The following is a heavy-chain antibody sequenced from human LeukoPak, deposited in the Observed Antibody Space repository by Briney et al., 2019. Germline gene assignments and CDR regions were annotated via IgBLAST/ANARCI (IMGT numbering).Heavy chain of an antibody. CDR2: ISNNGGYT. CDR1: GLTFSNNY. Sequence: GGSLRLSCAVSGLTFSNNYMIWVRQAPGKGLEWVSAISNNGGYTYYADSVKGRFTISRDNSKNTLYLQMNSLRAEDTAVYYCARASRGLSYYYYYGMDVWGQGTTVTVSS. V-gene: IGHV3-53*05. CDR3: ARASRGLSYYYYYGMDV. J-gene: IGHJ6*02.